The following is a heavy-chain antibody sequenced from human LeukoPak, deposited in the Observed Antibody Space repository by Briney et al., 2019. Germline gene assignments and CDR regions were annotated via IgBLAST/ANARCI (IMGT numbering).Heavy chain of an antibody. D-gene: IGHD3-16*01. CDR1: RSTFSRDW. Sequence: PGGSLRLSCAASRSTFSRDWMSWVRQAPGGGLEFVANIRQDGGTVNHVDSVKGRFTISRDNAKDSLYLQMNSLRADDTAVYYCTRDLGGGYFDDWGQGILVTVSS. V-gene: IGHV3-7*01. CDR3: TRDLGGGYFDD. CDR2: IRQDGGTV. J-gene: IGHJ4*02.